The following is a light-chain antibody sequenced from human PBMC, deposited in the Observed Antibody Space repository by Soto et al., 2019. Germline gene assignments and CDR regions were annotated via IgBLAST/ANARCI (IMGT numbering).Light chain of an antibody. J-gene: IGKJ1*01. CDR2: LGS. Sequence: DIVVTQSPLSLPVTPGEPASISCRSSQSLLHSNGYNYLDWYLQKPGQSPQLLIYLGSNRASEVPDRFSGSGSGTDFTLKISRVEAEDVGLYYCMQALQAPLTFGQGTKVDIK. V-gene: IGKV2-28*01. CDR3: MQALQAPLT. CDR1: QSLLHSNGYNY.